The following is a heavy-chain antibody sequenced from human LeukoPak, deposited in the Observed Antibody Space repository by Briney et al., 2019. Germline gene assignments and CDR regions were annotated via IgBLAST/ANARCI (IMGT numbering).Heavy chain of an antibody. D-gene: IGHD4-17*01. CDR1: GGSISSGGYY. CDR2: IYYSGST. V-gene: IGHV4-31*11. J-gene: IGHJ5*02. Sequence: PSQTLSLTCAVSGGSISSGGYYWSWIRQHPGKGLEWIGYIYYSGSTNYNPSLKSRVTISVDTSRNQFSLKLRSVTAADTAVYYCARRIYGTYGHWLDPWGQGTLVTVSS. CDR3: ARRIYGTYGHWLDP.